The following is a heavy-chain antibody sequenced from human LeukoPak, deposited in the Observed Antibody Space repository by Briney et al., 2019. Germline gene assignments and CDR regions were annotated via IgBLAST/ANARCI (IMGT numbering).Heavy chain of an antibody. J-gene: IGHJ4*02. D-gene: IGHD3-3*01. CDR2: ISGSGGST. Sequence: GGSLRLSCAASGFTFSSYAMSWVRQAPGKGLEWVSAISGSGGSTYYADSVKGRFTISRDNAKNSLYLQMNSLRAEDTAVYYCARITISAPIDYWGQGTLVTVSS. CDR3: ARITISAPIDY. V-gene: IGHV3-23*01. CDR1: GFTFSSYA.